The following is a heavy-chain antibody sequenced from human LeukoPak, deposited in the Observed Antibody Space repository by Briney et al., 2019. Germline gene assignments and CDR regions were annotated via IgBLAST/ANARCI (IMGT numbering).Heavy chain of an antibody. V-gene: IGHV3-9*02. CDR3: TKDITPGGTDV. D-gene: IGHD1-14*01. J-gene: IGHJ6*04. CDR2: IAWDGGRI. CDR1: GPTTRDHA. Sequence: GGSLRLSCAGSGPTTRDHAMHWVRQAPGKGLEWVSGIAWDGGRIGYADSVKGRFTVSRDNAKNSLYLQMDSLRGDDTALYYCTKDITPGGTDVWGKGTTVTVSS.